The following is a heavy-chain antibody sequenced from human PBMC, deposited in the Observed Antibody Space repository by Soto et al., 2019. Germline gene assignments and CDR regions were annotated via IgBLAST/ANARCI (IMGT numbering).Heavy chain of an antibody. V-gene: IGHV3-21*01. CDR2: ICSSSSYI. D-gene: IGHD3-3*01. J-gene: IGHJ6*02. CDR1: GFTFSSYS. CDR3: ARDQGITIFGVVMKSICMDV. Sequence: EVQLVESGGGLVKPGGSLRLSCAASGFTFSSYSMNWVRQAPGKGLEWVSSICSSSSYIYYADSVKGRFTISRDNAKNSLYLQMNSLRAEDTAVYYCARDQGITIFGVVMKSICMDVWGQGTTVTVSS.